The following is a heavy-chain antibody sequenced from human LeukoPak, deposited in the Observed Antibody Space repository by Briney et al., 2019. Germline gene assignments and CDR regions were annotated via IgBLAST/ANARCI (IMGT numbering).Heavy chain of an antibody. CDR3: ARGPLYYYYYYMDV. Sequence: SETLSLTCIVSAYSISSGYYWGWIRQPPGKGLEWIGYIYYSGSTYYNPSLKSRVAISVDTSKNQFSLKLSSVTAADTAVYYCARGPLYYYYYYMDVWGKGTTVTVSS. CDR2: IYYSGST. J-gene: IGHJ6*03. V-gene: IGHV4-38-2*02. CDR1: AYSISSGYY.